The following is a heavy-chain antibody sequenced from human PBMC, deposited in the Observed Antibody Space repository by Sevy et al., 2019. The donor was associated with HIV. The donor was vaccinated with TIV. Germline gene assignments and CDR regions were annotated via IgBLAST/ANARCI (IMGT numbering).Heavy chain of an antibody. J-gene: IGHJ6*02. V-gene: IGHV3-30-3*01. Sequence: GGSLRLSCAASGFTFSSYAMHWDRQAPGKGLEWVAVISYDGSNKYYADSVKGRFTISRDNSKNTLYLQMNSLRAEDTAVYYCAREEVVPYGMDVWGQGTTVTVSS. D-gene: IGHD2-2*01. CDR3: AREEVVPYGMDV. CDR2: ISYDGSNK. CDR1: GFTFSSYA.